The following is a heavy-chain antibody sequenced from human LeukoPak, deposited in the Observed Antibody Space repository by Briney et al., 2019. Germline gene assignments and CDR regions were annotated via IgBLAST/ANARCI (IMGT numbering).Heavy chain of an antibody. CDR2: IKQDGSEK. Sequence: GGSLRLSCAAPGFTFSNYWMSWVRQAPGKGLEWVANIKQDGSEKYYVGSVRGRFTISRDNAKNSLYLQMNSLRAEDTAVYYCTTPPVTAAGTWGQGTLVTVSS. CDR1: GFTFSNYW. CDR3: TTPPVTAAGT. V-gene: IGHV3-7*01. D-gene: IGHD6-13*01. J-gene: IGHJ4*02.